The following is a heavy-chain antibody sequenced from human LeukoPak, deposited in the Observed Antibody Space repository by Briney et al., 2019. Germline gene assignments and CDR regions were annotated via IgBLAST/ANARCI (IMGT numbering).Heavy chain of an antibody. CDR1: GGSFSGYY. Sequence: SETLSLTCAVYGGSFSGYYWSWIRQPPGKGLEWIGEINHSGSTNYNPSLKSRVTISVDTSKNQFSLKLTSVTAADTAVYYCARQGLISTSGWFDPWGQGTLVTVSS. CDR2: INHSGST. D-gene: IGHD2-2*01. V-gene: IGHV4-34*01. CDR3: ARQGLISTSGWFDP. J-gene: IGHJ5*02.